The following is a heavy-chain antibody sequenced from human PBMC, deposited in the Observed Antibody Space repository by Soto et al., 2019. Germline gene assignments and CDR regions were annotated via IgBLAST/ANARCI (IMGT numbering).Heavy chain of an antibody. CDR2: IYYSGST. V-gene: IGHV4-59*08. J-gene: IGHJ6*03. CDR1: GGSISSYY. D-gene: IGHD2-2*01. CDR3: ARRVLGYCSSTSCPPSYYYYYMEV. Sequence: PSETLSLTCTVSGGSISSYYWSWIRQPPGKGLEWIGYIYYSGSTNYNPSLKSRVTISVDTSKNQFSLKLSSVTAAATAVYYCARRVLGYCSSTSCPPSYYYYYMEVWGKGTTVTVSS.